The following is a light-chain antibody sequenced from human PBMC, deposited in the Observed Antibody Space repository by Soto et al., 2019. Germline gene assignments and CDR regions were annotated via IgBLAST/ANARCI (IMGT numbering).Light chain of an antibody. J-gene: IGKJ2*02. Sequence: EIVMTQSPATLSVSPGERATLSCRASQSVSRNLSWYQQKPGQAPRLLVHGASTRATGIPARFSGSGSGTEFTLTISSLQSEDFAVYNCQQYNNWPRTFGQGTKVEIK. CDR3: QQYNNWPRT. V-gene: IGKV3-15*01. CDR1: QSVSRN. CDR2: GAS.